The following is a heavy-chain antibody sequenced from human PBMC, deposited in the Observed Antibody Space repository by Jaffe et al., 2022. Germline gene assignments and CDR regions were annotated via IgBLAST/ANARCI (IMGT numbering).Heavy chain of an antibody. V-gene: IGHV4-34*01. CDR1: GGSFSGYY. Sequence: QVQLQQWGAGLLKPSETLSLTCAVYGGSFSGYYWSWIRQPPGKGLEWIGEINHSGSTNYNPSLKSRVTISVDTSKNQFSLKLSSVTAADTAVYYCARGPSLMTGSILWYYYYYMDVWGKGTTVTVSS. CDR2: INHSGST. D-gene: IGHD3-9*01. J-gene: IGHJ6*03. CDR3: ARGPSLMTGSILWYYYYYMDV.